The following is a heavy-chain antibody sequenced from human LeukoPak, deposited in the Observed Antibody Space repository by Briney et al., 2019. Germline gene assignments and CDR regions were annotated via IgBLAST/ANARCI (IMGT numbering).Heavy chain of an antibody. CDR3: ARSQDYYDSSGYYTFDY. Sequence: GASVKVSCKASGYTFTSYGISWVRQAPGQGLEWMGWINPNSGGTNYAQKFQGRVTMTRDTSISTAYMELSRLRSDDTAVYYCARSQDYYDSSGYYTFDYWGQGTLVTVSS. CDR1: GYTFTSYG. D-gene: IGHD3-22*01. CDR2: INPNSGGT. J-gene: IGHJ4*02. V-gene: IGHV1-2*02.